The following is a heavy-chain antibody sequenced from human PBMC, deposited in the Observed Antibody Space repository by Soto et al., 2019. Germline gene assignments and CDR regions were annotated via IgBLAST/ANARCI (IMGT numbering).Heavy chain of an antibody. J-gene: IGHJ6*01. CDR3: ARPLEQHQLGFGMDV. Sequence: GGSLRLSCAASGFTFSTYGMHWVRQAPGKGLEWVAVIWYDGSKIYYADSAKGRFTISRDNSKSTLYLQMNSLRAEDTAVYYCARPLEQHQLGFGMDVWGQGSPVTVSS. CDR1: GFTFSTYG. V-gene: IGHV3-33*01. D-gene: IGHD6-13*01. CDR2: IWYDGSKI.